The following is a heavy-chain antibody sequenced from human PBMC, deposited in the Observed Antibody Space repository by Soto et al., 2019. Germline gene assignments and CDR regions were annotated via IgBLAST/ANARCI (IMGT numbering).Heavy chain of an antibody. CDR3: ARDGYGDYFKYYYYYMDV. J-gene: IGHJ6*03. CDR1: GYTFTTHD. CDR2: INVGNGNT. V-gene: IGHV1-3*01. Sequence: ASVKVSCKASGYTFTTHDVHWVRQAPGQRLEWMGWINVGNGNTKYSQKFQGRVTITRDTSASTSYMELSSLTSEDTAVYYCARDGYGDYFKYYYYYMDVWGKGTTVTVSS. D-gene: IGHD4-17*01.